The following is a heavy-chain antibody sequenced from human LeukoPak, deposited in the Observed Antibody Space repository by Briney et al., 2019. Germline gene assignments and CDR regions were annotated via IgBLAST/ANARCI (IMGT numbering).Heavy chain of an antibody. V-gene: IGHV3-23*01. D-gene: IGHD3-22*01. CDR2: INSSGGST. CDR3: VKDLNENYYDSSGFDS. CDR1: GFSFTSYA. Sequence: GGSLRLSCAASGFSFTSYAMSWVRQAPGKGLEWVSTINSSGGSTYYADSVKGRFTISRDNSKNTVYLQMNSLRAEDAAMYYCVKDLNENYYDSSGFDSWGQGTLVTVSS. J-gene: IGHJ4*02.